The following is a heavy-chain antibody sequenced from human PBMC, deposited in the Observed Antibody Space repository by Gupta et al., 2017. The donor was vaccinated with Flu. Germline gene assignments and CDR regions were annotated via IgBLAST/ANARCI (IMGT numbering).Heavy chain of an antibody. D-gene: IGHD1/OR15-1a*01. Sequence: QVQLVESGGGVVQPGRSLRLSCAASGFTFSNYGMHWVRQAPGKGLEWVALISYDGTIQDYADAVKGRLTISRDNSKNKLSLQMNRRRTEDMAVYYCARREANNRRYLDYWGQGTLVTVSS. J-gene: IGHJ4*02. CDR2: ISYDGTIQ. CDR3: ARREANNRRYLDY. V-gene: IGHV3-30*03. CDR1: GFTFSNYG.